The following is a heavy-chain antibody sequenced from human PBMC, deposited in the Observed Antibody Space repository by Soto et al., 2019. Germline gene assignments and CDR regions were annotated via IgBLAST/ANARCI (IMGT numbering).Heavy chain of an antibody. V-gene: IGHV3-49*03. J-gene: IGHJ4*02. CDR2: IRTKADGGTT. CDR3: TRWKESYSDY. D-gene: IGHD1-1*01. Sequence: GGSLRLSCTTSGFTFSDYHLSWFRQAPGKGLEWISFIRTKADGGTTEYAASVKGRFSISRDDSNSIAYLQMNSLKSEDTSVYYCTRWKESYSDYWGQGALVTVSS. CDR1: GFTFSDYH.